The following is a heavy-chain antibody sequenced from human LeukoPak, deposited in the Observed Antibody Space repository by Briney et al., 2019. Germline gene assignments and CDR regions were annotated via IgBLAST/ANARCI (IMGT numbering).Heavy chain of an antibody. J-gene: IGHJ3*02. CDR3: AKDPDAFDI. V-gene: IGHV3-43*01. CDR1: GFTFSSYA. CDR2: ISWDGGST. Sequence: GGSLRLSCAASGFTFSSYAMSWVRQAPGKGLEWVSLISWDGGSTYYADSVKGRFTISRDNSKNSLYLQMNSLRTEDTALYYCAKDPDAFDIWGQGTMVTVSS.